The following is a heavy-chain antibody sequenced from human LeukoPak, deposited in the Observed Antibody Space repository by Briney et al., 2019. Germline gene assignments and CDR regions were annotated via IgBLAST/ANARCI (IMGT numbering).Heavy chain of an antibody. V-gene: IGHV3-23*01. CDR3: AKLGVDYDSSGYYYVSAFDY. CDR2: ISGSGGST. CDR1: GFTFSSYA. Sequence: GGSLRLSCAASGFTFSSYAMRWVRQAPGKGLEWVSAISGSGGSTYYADSVKGRFTISRDNSKNTLYLQMNSLRAEDTAVYYCAKLGVDYDSSGYYYVSAFDYWGQGTLVTVSS. J-gene: IGHJ4*02. D-gene: IGHD3-22*01.